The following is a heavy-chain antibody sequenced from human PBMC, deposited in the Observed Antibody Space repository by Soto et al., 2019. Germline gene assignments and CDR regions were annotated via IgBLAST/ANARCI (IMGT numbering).Heavy chain of an antibody. CDR1: GGSISSYY. D-gene: IGHD5-18*01. J-gene: IGHJ6*02. V-gene: IGHV4-34*01. CDR3: ARVALWLPYYYYGMDV. CDR2: INHSGST. Sequence: SETLSLTCTVSGGSISSYYWSWIRQPPGKGLEWIGEINHSGSTNYNPSLKSRVTISVDTSKNQFSLKLSSVTAADTAVYYCARVALWLPYYYYGMDVWGQGTTVTVSS.